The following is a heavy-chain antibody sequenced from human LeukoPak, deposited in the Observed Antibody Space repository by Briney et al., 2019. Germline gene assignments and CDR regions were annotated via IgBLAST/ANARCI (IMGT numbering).Heavy chain of an antibody. V-gene: IGHV3-74*01. CDR2: INSDGSST. D-gene: IGHD6-13*01. CDR3: TRVFVGDEYSSSGY. CDR1: GFTFSRYY. Sequence: PVGSLRLSCAASGFTFSRYYMHWVRQAPGKGLVWVSRINSDGSSTTYADSVKGRFTISRDNAKNTLYLQMNSLKAEDTAVYYCTRVFVGDEYSSSGYWGQGTLVTVSS. J-gene: IGHJ4*02.